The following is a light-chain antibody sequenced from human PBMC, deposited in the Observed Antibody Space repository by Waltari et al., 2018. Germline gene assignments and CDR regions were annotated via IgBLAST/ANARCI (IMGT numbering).Light chain of an antibody. Sequence: EIVLTQSPGTLSLSPGERATLSCRASQSVGSSYLAWYQQKPGQDPRVLIHGASNRATGIPDRFSGSGSGTDFTLTISRLEPEDFAVDYWQQYGSSPWTFGQGTKVEIK. CDR2: GAS. V-gene: IGKV3-20*01. J-gene: IGKJ1*01. CDR3: QQYGSSPWT. CDR1: QSVGSSY.